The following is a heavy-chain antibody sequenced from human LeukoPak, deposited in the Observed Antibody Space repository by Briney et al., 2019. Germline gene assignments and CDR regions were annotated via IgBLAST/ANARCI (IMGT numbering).Heavy chain of an antibody. J-gene: IGHJ4*02. D-gene: IGHD6-19*01. V-gene: IGHV4-39*01. CDR1: RGSISSNSYY. Sequence: SETLSLTCTVSRGSISSNSYYWGWVRQPPGKGLEWIGSVHYGGSTYNNPSLKSRVPLSVDTSKDQFSLRLSSVTAADTAVYYCARHVDGSGWYDYFDFWGQGTLVTVSS. CDR3: ARHVDGSGWYDYFDF. CDR2: VHYGGST.